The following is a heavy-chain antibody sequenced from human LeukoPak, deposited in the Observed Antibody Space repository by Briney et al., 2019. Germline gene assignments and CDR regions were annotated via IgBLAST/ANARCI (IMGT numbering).Heavy chain of an antibody. Sequence: GRSLRLSCAASGFTFDDYAMHWVRQAPGKGLEWVSGISWNSGSIGYADSVKGRFTISRDNAKNSLYLQMNSLRAEDTAVYYCAKGLSSSGRGYYGMDVWGQGTTVTVSS. CDR3: AKGLSSSGRGYYGMDV. V-gene: IGHV3-9*01. D-gene: IGHD6-19*01. J-gene: IGHJ6*02. CDR2: ISWNSGSI. CDR1: GFTFDDYA.